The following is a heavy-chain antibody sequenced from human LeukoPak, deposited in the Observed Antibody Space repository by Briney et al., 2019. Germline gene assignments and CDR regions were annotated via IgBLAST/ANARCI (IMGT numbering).Heavy chain of an antibody. J-gene: IGHJ4*02. Sequence: GGSLRLSCAASGFTFSNAWMSWVRQAPGKGLEWVSVIYSGGSTYYADSVKGRFTISRDNSKNTLYLQMNSLRAEDTAVYYCARDPAAWDYWGQGTLVTVSS. CDR2: IYSGGST. D-gene: IGHD6-13*01. V-gene: IGHV3-66*01. CDR1: GFTFSNAW. CDR3: ARDPAAWDY.